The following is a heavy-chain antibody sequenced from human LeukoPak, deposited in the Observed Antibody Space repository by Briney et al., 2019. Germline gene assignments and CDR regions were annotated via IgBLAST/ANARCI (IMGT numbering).Heavy chain of an antibody. CDR1: GYSFTTYW. CDR2: IYPVDSDT. CDR3: ARTYCSSISCYYFDY. J-gene: IGHJ4*02. V-gene: IGHV5-51*01. D-gene: IGHD2-2*01. Sequence: GESLKISCKGSGYSFTTYWIGWVRQMPGKGLERMGIIYPVDSDTRYSPSFQGQVTISADKSISTAYLQWSSLKASDTAMYYCARTYCSSISCYYFDYWGQGTLVTVSS.